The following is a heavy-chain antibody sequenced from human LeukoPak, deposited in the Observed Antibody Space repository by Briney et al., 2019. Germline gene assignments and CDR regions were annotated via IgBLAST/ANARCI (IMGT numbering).Heavy chain of an antibody. CDR1: GGSISSYY. CDR2: IYTSGST. D-gene: IGHD2-2*01. V-gene: IGHV4-4*07. J-gene: IGHJ4*02. Sequence: SETLSLTCTVSGGSISSYYWSWIRQPAGKGLEWIGRIYTSGSTNYNPSLKSRVTMSVDTSKNQFSLKLSSVTAADTAVYYCARESIVVVPAAWFGPYYFDYWGQGTLVTVSS. CDR3: ARESIVVVPAAWFGPYYFDY.